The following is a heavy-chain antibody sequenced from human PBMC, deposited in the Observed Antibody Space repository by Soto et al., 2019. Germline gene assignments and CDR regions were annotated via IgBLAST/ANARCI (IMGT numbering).Heavy chain of an antibody. CDR1: GGSINSYY. CDR2: IYYSGST. CDR3: ARTPPLGYFDY. V-gene: IGHV4-59*08. J-gene: IGHJ4*02. Sequence: ASETLSLTCTVSGGSINSYYWSWIRQPPGKGLEWIGYIYYSGSTYYNPSLKSRVTISVDTSKNQFSLKLSSVTAADTAVYYCARTPPLGYFDYWGQGTLVTV.